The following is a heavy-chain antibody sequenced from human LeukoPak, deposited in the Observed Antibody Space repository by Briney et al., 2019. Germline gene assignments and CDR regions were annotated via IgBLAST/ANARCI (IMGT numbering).Heavy chain of an antibody. Sequence: PGGALRLSCAASGFTFSPYTMHWFRQRPGKGLEWISYINTVSTTIYYSDSVKGRFTISRDNAKNSLDLQLNSLRAEDTAVYYCARDSSVCAFDVWGQGTMVTVSS. CDR2: INTVSTTI. V-gene: IGHV3-48*01. CDR3: ARDSSVCAFDV. J-gene: IGHJ3*01. CDR1: GFTFSPYT. D-gene: IGHD6-6*01.